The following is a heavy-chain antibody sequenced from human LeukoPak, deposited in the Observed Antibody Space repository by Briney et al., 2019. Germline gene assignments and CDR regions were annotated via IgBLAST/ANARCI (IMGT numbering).Heavy chain of an antibody. CDR2: INPNSGGT. J-gene: IGHJ4*02. CDR3: ASLPNYDFWSGSFDY. CDR1: GYTFTGYY. D-gene: IGHD3-3*01. V-gene: IGHV1-2*02. Sequence: ASVKVSCKASGYTFTGYYMQWVRQAPGQGLEWMGWINPNSGGTNYAQKFQGRVTMTRDTSISTAYMELSRLRSDDTAVYYCASLPNYDFWSGSFDYWGQGTLVTVSS.